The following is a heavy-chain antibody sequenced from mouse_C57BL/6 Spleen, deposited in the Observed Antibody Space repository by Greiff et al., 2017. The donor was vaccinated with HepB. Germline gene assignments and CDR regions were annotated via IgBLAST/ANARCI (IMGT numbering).Heavy chain of an antibody. CDR2: INPYNGGT. CDR3: ARRSLITTVVAYWYFDV. Sequence: EVQLQQSGPVLVKPGASVKMSCKASGYTFTDYYMNWVKQSHGKSLEWIGVINPYNGGTSYNQKFKGKATLTVDKSSSTAYMELNSLTSEDSAVYYCARRSLITTVVAYWYFDVWGTGTTVTVSS. D-gene: IGHD1-1*01. J-gene: IGHJ1*03. CDR1: GYTFTDYY. V-gene: IGHV1-19*01.